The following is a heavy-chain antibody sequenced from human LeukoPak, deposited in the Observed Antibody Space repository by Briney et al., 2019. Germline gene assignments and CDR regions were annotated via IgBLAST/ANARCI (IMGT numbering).Heavy chain of an antibody. CDR1: GDSISTYY. J-gene: IGHJ4*02. D-gene: IGHD1-26*01. CDR3: ARGVASYGPYDY. CDR2: MYYSGST. V-gene: IGHV4-59*01. Sequence: SETLSLTCTVSGDSISTYYWSWIRQPPGKGLEWIGYMYYSGSTNYNPSPKSRITISSDTPKNQFSLRLNSVTAADTAVYYCARGVASYGPYDYWGQGTLVTVSS.